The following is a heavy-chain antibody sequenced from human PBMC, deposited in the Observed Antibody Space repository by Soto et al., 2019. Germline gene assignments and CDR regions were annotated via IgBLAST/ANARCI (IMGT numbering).Heavy chain of an antibody. V-gene: IGHV3-30*18. J-gene: IGHJ4*02. CDR3: AKDLTGTYDY. D-gene: IGHD3-9*01. Sequence: PGGSLRLSCAASGFSFSSSGMHWVRQAPGKGLEWVADIFYDGSKIHYADSVKGRFTISRDNSENTVHLQMNSLRPEDTAVYYCAKDLTGTYDYWGQGTSVTVSS. CDR2: IFYDGSKI. CDR1: GFSFSSSG.